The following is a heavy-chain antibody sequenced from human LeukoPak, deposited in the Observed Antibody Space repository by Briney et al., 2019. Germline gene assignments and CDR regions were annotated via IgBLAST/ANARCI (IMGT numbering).Heavy chain of an antibody. CDR2: IYSDGST. V-gene: IGHV3-53*01. J-gene: IGHJ4*02. CDR3: ARPNYYGSGLDY. D-gene: IGHD3-10*01. CDR1: GFTVSSNY. Sequence: GGSLRLSCAASGFTVSSNYMTWVRQAPGKGLEWVSVIYSDGSTYYADSVKGRFTISRDNSKNTLYLQMNSLRAEDTAVYYCARPNYYGSGLDYWGQGTLVTVSS.